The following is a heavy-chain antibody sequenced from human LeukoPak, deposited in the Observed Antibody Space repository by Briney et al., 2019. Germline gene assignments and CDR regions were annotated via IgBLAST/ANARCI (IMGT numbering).Heavy chain of an antibody. Sequence: PSETLSLTCTVSGGSISSYYWSWIRQPPGKGLEWIGYIYYSGSTNYNPSLKSRVTISVDTSKNQFSLKLSSVTAADTAVYYCARDSWAYMDVWGKGTTVTISS. CDR1: GGSISSYY. V-gene: IGHV4-59*01. CDR2: IYYSGST. D-gene: IGHD3-16*01. CDR3: ARDSWAYMDV. J-gene: IGHJ6*03.